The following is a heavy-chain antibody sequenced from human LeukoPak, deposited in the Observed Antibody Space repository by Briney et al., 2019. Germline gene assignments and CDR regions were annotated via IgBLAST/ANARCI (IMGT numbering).Heavy chain of an antibody. CDR1: GFRFSTYW. J-gene: IGHJ4*02. D-gene: IGHD3-10*01. V-gene: IGHV3-7*04. Sequence: GGSLRLSCAASGFRFSTYWMSWVRQAPGKGLEWVANIKEDGSEKYYVDSVKGRFTISRDNAKDSLFLQMNSLRVDDTAVYYCARGGSYYANWGQGTLVTVSS. CDR3: ARGGSYYAN. CDR2: IKEDGSEK.